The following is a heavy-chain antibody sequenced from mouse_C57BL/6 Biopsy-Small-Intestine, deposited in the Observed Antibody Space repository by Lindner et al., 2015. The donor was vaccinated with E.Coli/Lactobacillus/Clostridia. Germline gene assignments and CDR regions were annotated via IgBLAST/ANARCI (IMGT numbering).Heavy chain of an antibody. Sequence: VQLQESGAELVRPETSVKVSCKASGYAFTNYLIEWVKQRPGQGLEWIGVINPGSGGTNYNEKFKGKATLTADKSSSTAYMQLSSLTSEDSAVYFCARRWDLYYAMDYWGQGTSVTVSS. CDR2: INPGSGGT. D-gene: IGHD4-1*01. J-gene: IGHJ4*01. CDR3: ARRWDLYYAMDY. CDR1: GYAFTNYL. V-gene: IGHV1-54*01.